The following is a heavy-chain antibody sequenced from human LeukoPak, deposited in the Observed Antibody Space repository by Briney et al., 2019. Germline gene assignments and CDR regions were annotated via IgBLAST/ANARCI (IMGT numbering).Heavy chain of an antibody. J-gene: IGHJ3*02. CDR2: FDPEDGET. V-gene: IGHV1-24*01. CDR3: ATGHSGSYLDAFDI. Sequence: EASVKVSCKVSGYTLTELSMHWVRQAPGKGLEWMGGFDPEDGETIYAQKFQGRVTMTEDTSTDTAYMELSSLRSEDTAVYYCATGHSGSYLDAFDIWGQGTMVTVSS. D-gene: IGHD1-26*01. CDR1: GYTLTELS.